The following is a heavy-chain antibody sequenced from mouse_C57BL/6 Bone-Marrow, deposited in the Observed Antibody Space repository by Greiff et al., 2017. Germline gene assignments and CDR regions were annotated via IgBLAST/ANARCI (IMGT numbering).Heavy chain of an antibody. D-gene: IGHD1-1*01. V-gene: IGHV5-9*01. CDR1: GFTFSSYT. J-gene: IGHJ4*01. CDR2: ISGGGGNT. CDR3: ARKGLLGAMDY. Sequence: DVQLVESGGGLVKPGGSLKLSCAASGFTFSSYTMSWVRQTPEKRLEWVATISGGGGNTYYPDGVKGRFTISRDNAKNTLYLQMRSLRSKETALYYCARKGLLGAMDYWGQGTSVTVSS.